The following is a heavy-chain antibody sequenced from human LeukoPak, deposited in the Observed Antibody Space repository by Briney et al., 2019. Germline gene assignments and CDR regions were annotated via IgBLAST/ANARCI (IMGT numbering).Heavy chain of an antibody. CDR1: GFTFRSYA. CDR2: ISGSGGST. CDR3: AKVGPPYDSSGYFDY. J-gene: IGHJ4*02. D-gene: IGHD3-22*01. V-gene: IGHV3-23*01. Sequence: GGSLKLSCAASGFTFRSYAMSWVRQAPGKGLEWVSAISGSGGSTYYADSVKGRFTISRDNSKNTLYLQMNSLRAEDMAVYYCAKVGPPYDSSGYFDYWGQGTLVTVSS.